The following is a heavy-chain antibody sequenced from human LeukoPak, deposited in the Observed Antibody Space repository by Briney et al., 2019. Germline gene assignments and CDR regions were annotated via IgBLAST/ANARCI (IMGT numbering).Heavy chain of an antibody. D-gene: IGHD2-2*01. Sequence: PGGSLRLSCAASGFTFNNYEMNWVRQAPGKGLEWVSSISSSSSYIYYADSVKGRFTISRDNAKNSLYLQMNSLRAEDTAVYYCARDALIPYCSSTSCWGGYYYYMDVWGKGTTVTVSS. CDR2: ISSSSSYI. CDR3: ARDALIPYCSSTSCWGGYYYYMDV. V-gene: IGHV3-21*01. J-gene: IGHJ6*03. CDR1: GFTFNNYE.